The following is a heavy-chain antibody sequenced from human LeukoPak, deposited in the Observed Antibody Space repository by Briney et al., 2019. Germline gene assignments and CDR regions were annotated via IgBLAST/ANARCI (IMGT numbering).Heavy chain of an antibody. CDR3: ASHYYGSGPTDMILDV. J-gene: IGHJ6*02. CDR2: IYYSGST. D-gene: IGHD3-10*01. CDR1: GGSISSGDYY. V-gene: IGHV4-30-4*01. Sequence: SETLSLTCTVSGGSISSGDYYWSWIRQPPGKGLEWFGYIYYSGSTYYNPSLKSRVTISVDTSKNQFSLKLSSVTAADTAVYYRASHYYGSGPTDMILDVWGQGTTVTVSS.